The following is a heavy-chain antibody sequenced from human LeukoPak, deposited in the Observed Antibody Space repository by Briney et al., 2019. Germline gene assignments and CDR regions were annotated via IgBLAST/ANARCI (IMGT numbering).Heavy chain of an antibody. Sequence: SSETLSLTCTVSGGSISSYYWSWIRQPPGKGLEWIGNIHYSGSTNYNPSLKSRVTISVDKSKNQFSLILNSVTDADTARYYCARESKGSSYFYYYMDVWGKGTTVTVSS. J-gene: IGHJ6*03. CDR1: GGSISSYY. D-gene: IGHD3-3*01. CDR3: ARESKGSSYFYYYMDV. CDR2: IHYSGST. V-gene: IGHV4-59*12.